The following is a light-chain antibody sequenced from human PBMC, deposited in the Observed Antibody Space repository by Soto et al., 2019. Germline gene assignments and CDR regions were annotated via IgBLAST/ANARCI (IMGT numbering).Light chain of an antibody. CDR2: GAS. Sequence: EIVLTQSPGTLSLSPGERATLSCRASPSVSSSYLAWYQQKPGQAPRLLIYGASSRATGIPDRFSGSGSVKDFTLTISRLEPDDFAVYYCQQYGSARRTFGEGTKVEI. J-gene: IGKJ1*01. CDR1: PSVSSSY. CDR3: QQYGSARRT. V-gene: IGKV3-20*01.